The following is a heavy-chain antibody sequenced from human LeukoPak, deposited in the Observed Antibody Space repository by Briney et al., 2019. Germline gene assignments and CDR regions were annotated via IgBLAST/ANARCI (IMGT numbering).Heavy chain of an antibody. D-gene: IGHD4-17*01. J-gene: IGHJ4*02. CDR1: GGSISSGGYY. CDR2: IYYSGST. CDR3: ARVGIYECDYEGY. Sequence: SETLFLTCTVSGGSISSGGYYWSWIRQHPGKGLEWIGYIYYSGSTYYNPSLKSRVTISVDTSKNQFSLKLSSVTAADTAVYYCARVGIYECDYEGYWGQGTLVTVSS. V-gene: IGHV4-31*03.